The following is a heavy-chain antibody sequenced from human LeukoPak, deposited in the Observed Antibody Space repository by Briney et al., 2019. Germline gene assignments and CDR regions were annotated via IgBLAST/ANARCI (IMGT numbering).Heavy chain of an antibody. CDR3: AKSGYYYDSSGYADY. CDR1: GFTFSSYG. J-gene: IGHJ4*02. D-gene: IGHD3-22*01. V-gene: IGHV3-30*02. CDR2: IRYDGSNK. Sequence: PGGSLRLSCAASGFTFSSYGMHWVRQAPGKGLEWVAFIRYDGSNKYYADSGKGRFTISRENSKNTLYLQMNSLRAEDTAVYYCAKSGYYYDSSGYADYWGQGTLVTVSS.